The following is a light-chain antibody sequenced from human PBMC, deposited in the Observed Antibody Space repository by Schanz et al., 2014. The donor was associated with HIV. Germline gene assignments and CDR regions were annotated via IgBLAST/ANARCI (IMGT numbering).Light chain of an antibody. CDR1: SSNIGAGYD. J-gene: IGLJ3*02. CDR3: QSFDGSLGGVL. CDR2: GNS. Sequence: QSVLTQPPSVSGAPGQRVTISCTGSSSNIGAGYDVHWYQHLPGTAPKLLIYGNSHRPSGVPDRFSGSKSGTSASLAITGLQAEDEADYYCQSFDGSLGGVLFGGGTKLTVL. V-gene: IGLV1-40*01.